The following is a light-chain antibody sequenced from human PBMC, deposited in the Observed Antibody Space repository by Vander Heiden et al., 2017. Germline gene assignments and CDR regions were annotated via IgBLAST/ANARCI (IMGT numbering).Light chain of an antibody. J-gene: IGKJ1*01. Sequence: DIQMTQSASSLSASVGDRVTITCRASQSISNYLNWYQQTPGKAPKVLIYSASSLQSGVPSRFSGSGSGTDFTLTISSLQPEDFASYYCQQSYSFPWTFGPGTKVEI. V-gene: IGKV1-39*01. CDR2: SAS. CDR3: QQSYSFPWT. CDR1: QSISNY.